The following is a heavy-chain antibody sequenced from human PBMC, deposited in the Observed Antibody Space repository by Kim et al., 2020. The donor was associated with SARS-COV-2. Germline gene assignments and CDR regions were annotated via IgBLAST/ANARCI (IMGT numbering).Heavy chain of an antibody. CDR1: GGSISSYY. Sequence: SETLSLTCTVSGGSISSYYWSWIRQPPGKGLEWIGYIYYSGSTNYNTSLKSRVTISVDTSKNQFSLKLSSVTAANTAVYYCARTGYSGYDLGEYYFDYWGQGTLVTVSS. CDR3: ARTGYSGYDLGEYYFDY. J-gene: IGHJ4*02. V-gene: IGHV4-59*01. CDR2: IYYSGST. D-gene: IGHD5-12*01.